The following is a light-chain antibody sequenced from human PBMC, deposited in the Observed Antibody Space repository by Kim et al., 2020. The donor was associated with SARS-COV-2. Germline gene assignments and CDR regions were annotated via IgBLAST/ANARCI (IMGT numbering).Light chain of an antibody. V-gene: IGLV3-1*01. CDR2: QDT. CDR1: KLGEKY. Sequence: SYELTQPPSVSVSPGQTASITCSGDKLGEKYACWYQQKPGQSPVLVMYQDTKRHSGIPGRFSGSNSGNTATLTISGTQAMDEADYFCQAWDSITVVFGGGTQLTVL. CDR3: QAWDSITVV. J-gene: IGLJ2*01.